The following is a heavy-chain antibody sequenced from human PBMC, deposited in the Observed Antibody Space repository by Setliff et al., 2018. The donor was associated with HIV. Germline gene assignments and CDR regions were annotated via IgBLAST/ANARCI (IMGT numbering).Heavy chain of an antibody. V-gene: IGHV4-38-2*02. CDR1: GYSISSGYY. J-gene: IGHJ4*02. D-gene: IGHD3-10*01. CDR3: ARGRDSVLTPFDY. CDR2: IYYSGST. Sequence: SETLSLTCTVSGYSISSGYYWGWIRQPPGKGLEWIGYIYYSGSTYYNPSLKSRVTISVDTSKNQFSLKLHSVTAADTAVYYCARGRDSVLTPFDYWGQGTLVTVSS.